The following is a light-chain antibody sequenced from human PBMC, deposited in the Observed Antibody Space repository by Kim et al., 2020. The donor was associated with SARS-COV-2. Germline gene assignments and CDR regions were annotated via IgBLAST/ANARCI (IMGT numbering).Light chain of an antibody. CDR1: RSNLGAGYD. J-gene: IGLJ2*01. CDR2: AND. V-gene: IGLV1-40*02. Sequence: VTQPPSVSGAPGQRVIISCTGGRSNLGAGYDVHWYQQLPGKAPKLLIYANDKRPSGVPERFSGSKSGTSASLTITGLQAEDEADYYCQSSDDSLSGDVVFGGGTKVTVL. CDR3: QSSDDSLSGDVV.